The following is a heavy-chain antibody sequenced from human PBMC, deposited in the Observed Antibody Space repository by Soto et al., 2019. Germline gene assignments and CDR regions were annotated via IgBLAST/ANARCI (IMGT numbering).Heavy chain of an antibody. J-gene: IGHJ4*02. CDR3: ARGGDSSGSWPRY. Sequence: EVQLVQSGGGLVKPGGSLRLSCAASGFTFTTYSMNWVRQAPGNGLEWVSSISSSSSYIYYADSVKGRFTISRDNAKNSLYLQMNSLRVEDTAMYYCARGGDSSGSWPRYWGQGTLVTVSS. V-gene: IGHV3-21*01. CDR1: GFTFTTYS. D-gene: IGHD3-22*01. CDR2: ISSSSSYI.